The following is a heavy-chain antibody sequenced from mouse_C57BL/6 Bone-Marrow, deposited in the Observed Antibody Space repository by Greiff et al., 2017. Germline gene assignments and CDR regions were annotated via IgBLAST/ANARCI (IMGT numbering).Heavy chain of an antibody. D-gene: IGHD2-1*01. V-gene: IGHV1-55*01. Sequence: QVQLKQPGAELVKPGASVKMSCKASGYTFTSYWITWVKQRPGQGLEWIGDIYPGSGSTNYNEKFKSKATLTVDTSSSTAYMQLSSLTSEDSAVXYCARGPYGNYADCYAMDYWGQGTSVTVSS. CDR2: IYPGSGST. CDR1: GYTFTSYW. J-gene: IGHJ4*01. CDR3: ARGPYGNYADCYAMDY.